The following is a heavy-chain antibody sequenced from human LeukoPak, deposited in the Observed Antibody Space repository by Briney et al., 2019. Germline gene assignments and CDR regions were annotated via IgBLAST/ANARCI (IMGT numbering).Heavy chain of an antibody. Sequence: SETLSLTCSIFGASISNYYWTCIRQPPGKGLEWIGYISYSGNTNSNPSLKGRATISLDTSKNQFSLKLTSLTAADTAVYYCARAGGVKTAALDLDRWGQGTLVTVSS. J-gene: IGHJ5*02. D-gene: IGHD6-25*01. CDR1: GASISNYY. V-gene: IGHV4-59*01. CDR3: ARAGGVKTAALDLDR. CDR2: ISYSGNT.